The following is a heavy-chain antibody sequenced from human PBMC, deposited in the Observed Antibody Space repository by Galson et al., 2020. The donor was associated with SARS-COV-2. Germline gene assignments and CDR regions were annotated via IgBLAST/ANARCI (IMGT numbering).Heavy chain of an antibody. CDR1: GGSVSSGDYY. CDR3: ATLKTPSNYDFWSGPVEYFQD. J-gene: IGHJ1*01. CDR2: IYYSGST. Sequence: SETLSLTCTVSGGSVSSGDYYWSWIRQPPGKGLEWLGYIYYSGSTYYNPSLKSRVTISLDASKNQFSLKLTSVTAADTVVYYCATLKTPSNYDFWSGPVEYFQDWGQGTLVTVSS. D-gene: IGHD3-3*01. V-gene: IGHV4-30-4*01.